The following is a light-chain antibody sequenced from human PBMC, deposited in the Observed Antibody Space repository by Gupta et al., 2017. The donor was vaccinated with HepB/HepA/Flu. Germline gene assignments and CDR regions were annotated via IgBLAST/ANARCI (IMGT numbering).Light chain of an antibody. J-gene: IGLJ3*02. CDR1: SRDVGNYNH. V-gene: IGLV2-14*01. CDR2: NVS. CDR3: SSYTTSSTWV. Sequence: QSALTQPASASGSPGQAITICCTDTSRDVGNYNHVSWYQQHPGHAPKLMIYNVSKRPSGISNRFSGSKSGNTASLTISGLQAEDEADYYCSSYTTSSTWVFGGGTKLTVL.